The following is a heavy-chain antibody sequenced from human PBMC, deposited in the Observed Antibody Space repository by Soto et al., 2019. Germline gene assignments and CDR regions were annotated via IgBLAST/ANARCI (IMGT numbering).Heavy chain of an antibody. D-gene: IGHD3-22*01. CDR1: GGTFSSYA. CDR2: IIPIFGTA. Sequence: QVQLVQSGAEVKKPGSSVKVSCKASGGTFSSYAISWVRQAPGQGLEWMGGIIPIFGTANYAQKFQGRVTITADESTSTAYMELSSLRSEDTAVYYCXRVGYYDSSGYVGRLDYWGQGTLVTVSS. CDR3: XRVGYYDSSGYVGRLDY. J-gene: IGHJ4*02. V-gene: IGHV1-69*01.